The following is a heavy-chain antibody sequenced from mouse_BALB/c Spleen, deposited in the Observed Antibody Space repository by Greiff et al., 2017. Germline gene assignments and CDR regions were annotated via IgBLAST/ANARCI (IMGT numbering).Heavy chain of an antibody. CDR1: GFTFSSFG. Sequence: EVQLVESGGGLVQPGGSRKLSCAASGFTFSSFGMHWVRQAPEKGLEWVAYISSGSSTIYYADTVKGRFTIARDNPKNTLFLQMTSLRSEDTAMYYCASEGGNIYAMDYWGQGTSVTVSS. D-gene: IGHD2-1*01. V-gene: IGHV5-17*02. CDR3: ASEGGNIYAMDY. J-gene: IGHJ4*01. CDR2: ISSGSSTI.